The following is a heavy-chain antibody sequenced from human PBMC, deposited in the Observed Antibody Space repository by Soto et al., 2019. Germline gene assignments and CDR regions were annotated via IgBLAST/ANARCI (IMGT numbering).Heavy chain of an antibody. Sequence: SETLSLTCAVYGGSFSGYDWSWIRQPPGKGLEWIGEINHSGSTNYNPSLKSRVTISVDTSKNQFSLKLSSVTAADTAVYYCAPRGPSAIFGNWFDPWGRGTLVTVS. V-gene: IGHV4-34*01. CDR3: APRGPSAIFGNWFDP. CDR1: GGSFSGYD. CDR2: INHSGST. D-gene: IGHD2-2*01. J-gene: IGHJ5*02.